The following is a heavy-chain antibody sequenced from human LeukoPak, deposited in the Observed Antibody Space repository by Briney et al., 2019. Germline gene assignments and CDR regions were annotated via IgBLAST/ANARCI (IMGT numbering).Heavy chain of an antibody. V-gene: IGHV1-69*13. CDR3: ARGRQFLEWLSPLDY. Sequence: SGKVSCKASGGTFTSYAISWVRQAPGQGLEWMGGIIHIFGTANYAQKFQGRVTITADESTSTAYMELSSLRSEDTAVYYCARGRQFLEWLSPLDYCGQGTRVTVSS. D-gene: IGHD3-3*01. CDR1: GGTFTSYA. J-gene: IGHJ4*02. CDR2: IIHIFGTA.